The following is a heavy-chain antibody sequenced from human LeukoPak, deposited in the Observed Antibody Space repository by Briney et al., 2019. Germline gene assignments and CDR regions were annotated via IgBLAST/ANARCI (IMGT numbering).Heavy chain of an antibody. V-gene: IGHV3-9*01. Sequence: QPGRSLRLSCAACGFTFDDFAMSWVRQAPGKGLEWVSGISWNSGSVGYADSVKGRFTISRDNAKNSLYLQMNSLRAEDTALYYCAKSLGASSSWYAIDYWGQGTLVTVSS. CDR2: ISWNSGSV. D-gene: IGHD6-13*01. CDR3: AKSLGASSSWYAIDY. J-gene: IGHJ4*02. CDR1: GFTFDDFA.